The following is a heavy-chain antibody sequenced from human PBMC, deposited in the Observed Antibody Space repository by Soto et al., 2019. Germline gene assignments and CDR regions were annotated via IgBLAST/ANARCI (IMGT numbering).Heavy chain of an antibody. V-gene: IGHV3-23*01. CDR3: AKMTTRRFDY. CDR2: ISGSGLST. CDR1: GFTFSSYA. J-gene: IGHJ4*02. D-gene: IGHD4-17*01. Sequence: PGGSPRLSCAASGFTFSSYAMSWVRQAPGKGLEWVSGISGSGLSTNYADSVKGRFTISRDNSKNTLYLQMNSLRAEDTAVYYCAKMTTRRFDYWGQGTLVTVSS.